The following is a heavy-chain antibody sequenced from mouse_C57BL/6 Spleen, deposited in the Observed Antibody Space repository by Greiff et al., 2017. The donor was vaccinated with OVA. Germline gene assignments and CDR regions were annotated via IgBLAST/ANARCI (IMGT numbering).Heavy chain of an antibody. Sequence: QVQLQQPGAELVKPGASVKLSCKASGYTFTSYWMHWVKQRPGQGLEWIGMIHPSSGSTNYNEKFTSKATLTVDKSSSTAYMQLSSLTSEDSAVYYCARGDRHLRLQDYWGQGTTLTVAS. V-gene: IGHV1-64*01. CDR2: IHPSSGST. CDR1: GYTFTSYW. D-gene: IGHD3-2*02. J-gene: IGHJ2*01. CDR3: ARGDRHLRLQDY.